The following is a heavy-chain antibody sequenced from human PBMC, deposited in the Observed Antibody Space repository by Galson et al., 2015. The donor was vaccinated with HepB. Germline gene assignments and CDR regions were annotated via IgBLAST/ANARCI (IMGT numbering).Heavy chain of an antibody. J-gene: IGHJ4*02. V-gene: IGHV1-24*01. Sequence: SVKVSCKVSEYTLIELSMHWVRQAPGKGLEWMGGFDPENGEIIYAQKFQGRISMTEDTSTDTAYVEPSSLRSEDTAVYYCATLDSNGWYYFNYWGQGTLVTVSS. CDR3: ATLDSNGWYYFNY. CDR1: EYTLIELS. D-gene: IGHD6-19*01. CDR2: FDPENGEI.